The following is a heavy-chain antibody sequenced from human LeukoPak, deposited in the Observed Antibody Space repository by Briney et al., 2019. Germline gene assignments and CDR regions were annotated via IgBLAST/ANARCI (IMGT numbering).Heavy chain of an antibody. CDR2: INWNGGST. D-gene: IGHD3-9*01. Sequence: GGSLRLSCAASGFTFDDYGMSWVRQAPGKGLEWVSGINWNGGSTGYADSVKGRFTISRDNAKNSLYLQMNSLRAEDTAVYYCARDAHYDILTGIYYYYGMDVWGQGTTVTVSS. CDR1: GFTFDDYG. J-gene: IGHJ6*02. CDR3: ARDAHYDILTGIYYYYGMDV. V-gene: IGHV3-20*04.